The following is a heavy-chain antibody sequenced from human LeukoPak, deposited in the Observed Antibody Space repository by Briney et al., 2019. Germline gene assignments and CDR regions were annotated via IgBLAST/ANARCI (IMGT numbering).Heavy chain of an antibody. D-gene: IGHD6-13*01. CDR3: ALSRGIAAPGDY. CDR2: INPSGGST. J-gene: IGHJ4*02. Sequence: GASVKVSCKASGYAFTSYYMRWVRQAPGQGLEWMGIINPSGGSTSYAQKFQGRVTMTRDTSTSTVYMELSSLRSEDTAVYYCALSRGIAAPGDYWGQGTLVTVSS. V-gene: IGHV1-46*01. CDR1: GYAFTSYY.